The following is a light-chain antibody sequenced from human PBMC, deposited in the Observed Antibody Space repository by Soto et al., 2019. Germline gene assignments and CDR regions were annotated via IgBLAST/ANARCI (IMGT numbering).Light chain of an antibody. CDR1: QSISSW. V-gene: IGKV1-5*01. Sequence: DIQMTQSPSTLSASVGDRVTITCRASQSISSWLAWYQQKPGKAPKLLIYDASSLESGVTSRFSGSGSGTEFTLTISSLQHDDFATYYCQQYNSYSRTCGQGTKVDIK. CDR3: QQYNSYSRT. CDR2: DAS. J-gene: IGKJ1*01.